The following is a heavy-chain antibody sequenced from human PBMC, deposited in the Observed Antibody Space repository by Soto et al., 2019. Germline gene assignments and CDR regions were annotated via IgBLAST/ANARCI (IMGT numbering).Heavy chain of an antibody. V-gene: IGHV3-74*01. CDR2: INGDGSTT. J-gene: IGHJ4*02. Sequence: EVQLVESGGGLVQPGGTLRLSGAASGFAFSGYWVHWVRQAPGKGMVWVSHINGDGSTTDYADSVKGRFNISRDNAKNILYLQMNSLRAEDTAVYYCTRVYGSPTSPSRNDYWGQGTLVTVSS. CDR1: GFAFSGYW. CDR3: TRVYGSPTSPSRNDY. D-gene: IGHD3-10*01.